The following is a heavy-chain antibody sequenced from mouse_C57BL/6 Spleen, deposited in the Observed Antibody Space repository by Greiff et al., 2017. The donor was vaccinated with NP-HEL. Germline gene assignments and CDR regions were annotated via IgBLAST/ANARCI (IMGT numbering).Heavy chain of an antibody. Sequence: DVQLVESGGGLVQPGGSLKLSCAASGFTFSDYYMYWVRQTPEQRLEWVAYISTGGGSTYYPDTVKGRFTISRDNAKNTLYLQRSRLKSEDADMYYSARQGGAGFDYWGQGTTLTVSS. V-gene: IGHV5-12*01. CDR3: ARQGGAGFDY. CDR2: ISTGGGST. CDR1: GFTFSDYY. J-gene: IGHJ2*01.